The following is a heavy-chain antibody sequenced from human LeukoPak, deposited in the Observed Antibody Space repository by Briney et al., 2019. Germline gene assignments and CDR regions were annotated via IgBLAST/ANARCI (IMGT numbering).Heavy chain of an antibody. J-gene: IGHJ4*02. D-gene: IGHD1-1*01. CDR3: ARDHNYAFDN. V-gene: IGHV3-48*01. CDR2: IGIDSGNT. CDR1: GFPFIEYS. Sequence: GGSLRLSCTASGFPFIEYSMNWVRQAPGKGLEWNSYIGIDSGNTKYADSVRGRFTISADKAKNSLYLQMNSLRVEDTAVYYCARDHNYAFDNWGQGTLVSVAS.